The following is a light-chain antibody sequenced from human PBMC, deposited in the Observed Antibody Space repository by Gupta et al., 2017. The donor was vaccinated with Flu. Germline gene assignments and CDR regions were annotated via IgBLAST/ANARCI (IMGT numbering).Light chain of an antibody. CDR1: QSVSYY. J-gene: IGKJ4*01. Sequence: EIVLTQSPDTLSLSPGERATLSCRASQSVSYYLAWYQQKPGQAPSLLIYDASKRATGVPVRFSGSGSGTDFTLTIRTLEPEDFAVYYWQQRNDLFTFGGGTKLEIK. CDR3: QQRNDLFT. CDR2: DAS. V-gene: IGKV3-11*01.